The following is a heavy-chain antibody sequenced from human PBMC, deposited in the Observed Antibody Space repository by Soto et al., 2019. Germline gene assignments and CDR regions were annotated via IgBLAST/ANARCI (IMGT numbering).Heavy chain of an antibody. J-gene: IGHJ4*02. CDR3: AKSRYADRSGXFYDY. D-gene: IGHD3-22*01. Sequence: GGSLRLSCAASAFTFNNYAMSWVRQAPGKGLEWVSGIGGSGRTTYYADSVKGRFTISRDNSNNTLFLQMNSLRAEDTAVYYCAKSRYADRSGXFYDYWCQGTLVTVSS. CDR1: AFTFNNYA. V-gene: IGHV3-23*01. CDR2: IGGSGRTT.